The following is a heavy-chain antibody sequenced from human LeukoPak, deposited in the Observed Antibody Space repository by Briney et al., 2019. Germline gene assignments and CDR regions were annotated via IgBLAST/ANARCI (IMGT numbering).Heavy chain of an antibody. Sequence: GGSLRLSCEASGFSFSSYNMDWVRQTPGKGLEWISSITTSSTYTFYADSVKGRFTISRDNARNSLYLQMNSLRVEDTAVYYCARDPYSGTYGNTYYYYMDVWGKGTTVTVSS. V-gene: IGHV3-21*01. D-gene: IGHD1-26*01. J-gene: IGHJ6*03. CDR3: ARDPYSGTYGNTYYYYMDV. CDR2: ITTSSTYT. CDR1: GFSFSSYN.